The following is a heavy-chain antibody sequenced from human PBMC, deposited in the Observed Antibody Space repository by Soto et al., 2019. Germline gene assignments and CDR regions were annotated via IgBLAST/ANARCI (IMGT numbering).Heavy chain of an antibody. CDR2: INAGNGNT. Sequence: WVRQAQGKRLEWMGWINAGNGNTKYSQKFQGRVTITRDTSASTAYMELSSLRSGVTAVYYCERDVAAGDYWGKGPLVT. D-gene: IGHD6-25*01. V-gene: IGHV1-3*01. CDR3: ERDVAAGDY. J-gene: IGHJ4*02.